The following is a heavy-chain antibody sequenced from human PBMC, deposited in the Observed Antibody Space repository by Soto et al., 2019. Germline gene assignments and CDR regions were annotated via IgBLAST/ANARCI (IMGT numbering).Heavy chain of an antibody. CDR1: GGSISSYY. V-gene: IGHV4-59*08. CDR2: IYYSGST. Sequence: SETLSLTCTVSGGSISSYYWSWIRQPPGKGLEWIGYIYYSGSTNYNPSLKSRVTISVDTSKNQFSLKLSSVTAADTAVYYCARQDFWSGYTFDYWGQGTLVTVSS. CDR3: ARQDFWSGYTFDY. J-gene: IGHJ4*02. D-gene: IGHD3-3*01.